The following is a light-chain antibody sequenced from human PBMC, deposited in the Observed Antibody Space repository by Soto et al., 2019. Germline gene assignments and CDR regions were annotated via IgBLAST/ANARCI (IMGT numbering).Light chain of an antibody. CDR2: GAS. Sequence: EIVLTQSPDTLSLSPGERATLSCRASQSVSSSYLAWYQQKPGQAXXLLIYGASSRATGIPDRFSGIGSGTDFTLTISRLEPEDFALYYGQQYGSPAPITFGQGTRLEIK. V-gene: IGKV3-20*01. CDR1: QSVSSSY. CDR3: QQYGSPAPIT. J-gene: IGKJ5*01.